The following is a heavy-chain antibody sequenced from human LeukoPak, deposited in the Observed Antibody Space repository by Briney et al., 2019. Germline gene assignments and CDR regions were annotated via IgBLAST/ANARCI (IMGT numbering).Heavy chain of an antibody. CDR3: ARGRDREGYCSGGSCYSYAFAI. CDR1: GFTFSSYS. Sequence: GGSLRLPCAASGFTFSSYSMNWVRQAPGKGLEWASSISRSSSYIYYADSVKGRFTISRDNAKNSLYLQMNSLRAEDTAVYYCARGRDREGYCSGGSCYSYAFAIWGQGTMVTVSS. J-gene: IGHJ3*02. CDR2: ISRSSSYI. D-gene: IGHD2-15*01. V-gene: IGHV3-21*01.